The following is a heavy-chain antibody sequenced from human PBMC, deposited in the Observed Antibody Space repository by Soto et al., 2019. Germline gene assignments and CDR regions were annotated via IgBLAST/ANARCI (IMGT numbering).Heavy chain of an antibody. J-gene: IGHJ3*02. CDR2: INPSGGST. D-gene: IGHD3-22*01. Sequence: GASVKVSCKASGYTFTSYYMHWVRQAPGQGLEWMGIINPSGGSTSYAQKFQGRVTMTRDTSTSTVYMELSSLRSEDTAVYYCARDLGSYDSSGYYLIQYAFDIWGQGTMVTVSS. CDR1: GYTFTSYY. V-gene: IGHV1-46*01. CDR3: ARDLGSYDSSGYYLIQYAFDI.